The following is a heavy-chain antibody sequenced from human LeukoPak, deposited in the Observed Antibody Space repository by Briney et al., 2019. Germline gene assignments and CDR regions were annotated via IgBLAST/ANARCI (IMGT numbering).Heavy chain of an antibody. CDR1: GYTFTGYY. V-gene: IGHV1-2*02. Sequence: ASVKVSCKASGYTFTGYYMHWVRQAPGQGLEWMGWINPNSGGTNYAQKLQGRVTMTRDTSISTAYMELSRLRSDDTAVYYCARGIAVAGATEYFQHWGQGTLVTVSS. CDR2: INPNSGGT. CDR3: ARGIAVAGATEYFQH. J-gene: IGHJ1*01. D-gene: IGHD6-19*01.